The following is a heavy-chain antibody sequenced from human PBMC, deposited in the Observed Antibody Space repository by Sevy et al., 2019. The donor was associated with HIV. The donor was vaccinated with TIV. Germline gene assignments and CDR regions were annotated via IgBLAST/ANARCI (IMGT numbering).Heavy chain of an antibody. V-gene: IGHV3-30*18. Sequence: GGSLRLSCVASGFTFSRVGMHWVRQAPGKGLEWVAIISNDGSDKQYADSVKGRFTISRDNSKDTLYLQMNSLRLDDTAVYYCANSRGRYEGSSWLYYYYLMDVWGQGATVTVSS. D-gene: IGHD6-13*01. CDR3: ANSRGRYEGSSWLYYYYLMDV. J-gene: IGHJ6*02. CDR1: GFTFSRVG. CDR2: ISNDGSDK.